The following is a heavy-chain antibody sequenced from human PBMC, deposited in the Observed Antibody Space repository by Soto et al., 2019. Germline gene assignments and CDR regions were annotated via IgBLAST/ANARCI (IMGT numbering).Heavy chain of an antibody. CDR3: ARDLFRELRITIFCLVIMDY. Sequence: ASVKVSCKASGYTFTSYAMNWVRQAPGQGLEWMGWINTNTGNPTYAQGFTGRFVFSLDTSVSTAYLQICSLKAEDTAVYYCARDLFRELRITIFCLVIMDYWGQGTLVTVSS. CDR1: GYTFTSYA. J-gene: IGHJ4*02. D-gene: IGHD3-9*01. V-gene: IGHV7-4-1*01. CDR2: INTNTGNP.